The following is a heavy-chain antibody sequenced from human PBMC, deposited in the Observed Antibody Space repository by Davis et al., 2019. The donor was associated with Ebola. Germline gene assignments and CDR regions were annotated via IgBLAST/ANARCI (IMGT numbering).Heavy chain of an antibody. CDR1: GGSFSGYY. Sequence: PSETLSLTCAVYGGSFSGYYWRWIRQPPGKGLEWIGEINHSGSTNYNPPLKSRVTISVDTSKNQFSLKLSSVTAADTAVYYCARAHPKYSSSPQLVYWGQGTLVTVSS. D-gene: IGHD6-6*01. CDR2: INHSGST. CDR3: ARAHPKYSSSPQLVY. V-gene: IGHV4-34*01. J-gene: IGHJ4*02.